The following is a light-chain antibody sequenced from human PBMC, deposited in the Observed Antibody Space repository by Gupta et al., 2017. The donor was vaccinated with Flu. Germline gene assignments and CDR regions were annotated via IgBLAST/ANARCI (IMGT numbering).Light chain of an antibody. CDR1: KSNIGANYA. Sequence: VPLSCTGNKSNIGANYAFSWYQFHPGTAPRVLIYLNVERPSGVSDRFSGSQSGTSASLAISSLQAGDEAHYYCQAYDSRLSAWVFGGGTRLTVL. CDR2: LNV. CDR3: QAYDSRLSAWV. V-gene: IGLV1-40*01. J-gene: IGLJ3*02.